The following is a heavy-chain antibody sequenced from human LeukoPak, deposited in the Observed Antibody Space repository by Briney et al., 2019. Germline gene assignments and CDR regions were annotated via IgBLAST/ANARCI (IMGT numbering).Heavy chain of an antibody. V-gene: IGHV4-38-2*02. CDR1: GYSISSAYY. J-gene: IGHJ4*02. CDR3: ARGNGSGSPQGY. D-gene: IGHD3-10*01. CDR2: IYPSGTT. Sequence: SETLSLTCTVSGYSISSAYYWDWIRQPPGKGLEWIGSIYPSGTTYYNPSLKSRVTISVDTSKNQFSLKLSSVTAADTAVYYCARGNGSGSPQGYWGQGTLVTVSS.